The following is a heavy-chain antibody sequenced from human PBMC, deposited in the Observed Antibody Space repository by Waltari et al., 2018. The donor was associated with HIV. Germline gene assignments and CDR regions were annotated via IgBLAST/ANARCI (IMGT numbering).Heavy chain of an antibody. Sequence: QVQLVQSGAEVKQPGASVQVSCHASGYSFTLSDITWMRQATGQGLEWMVWMNPNSGNTGYAQKFQGRVTMTRNTAISTAYMDLSSLRSEDTAVYYCARGVRYCSGGSCYVAWFDPWGQGTRVTVSS. CDR3: ARGVRYCSGGSCYVAWFDP. D-gene: IGHD2-15*01. V-gene: IGHV1-8*01. J-gene: IGHJ5*02. CDR2: MNPNSGNT. CDR1: GYSFTLSD.